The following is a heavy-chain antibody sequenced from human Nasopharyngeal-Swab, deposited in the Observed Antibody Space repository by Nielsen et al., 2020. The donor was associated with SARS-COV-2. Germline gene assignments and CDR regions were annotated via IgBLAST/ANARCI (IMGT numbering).Heavy chain of an antibody. Sequence: ASVKVSCNASGYTFRIYYMHWVRQAPGQGLEWMGLINPSGGQTTYAQKFQGRVTMTRDTSTSTVYMELSSLRSEDTAVYYCARDLDPATAGALDIWGQGTMVTVSS. CDR1: GYTFRIYY. V-gene: IGHV1-46*01. D-gene: IGHD2-2*01. CDR2: INPSGGQT. J-gene: IGHJ3*02. CDR3: ARDLDPATAGALDI.